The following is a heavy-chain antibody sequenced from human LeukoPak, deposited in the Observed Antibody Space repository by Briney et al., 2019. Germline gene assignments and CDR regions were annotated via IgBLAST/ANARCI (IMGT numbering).Heavy chain of an antibody. CDR3: ARSQIAVGNDY. D-gene: IGHD6-19*01. V-gene: IGHV3-23*01. J-gene: IGHJ4*02. Sequence: GGSLRLSCAASGFTVSSNYMSWVRQAPGKGLEWVSAISGSGGSTYYADSVKGRFTISRDNSKNTLYLQMNSLRAEDTAVYYCARSQIAVGNDYWGQGTLVTVSS. CDR1: GFTVSSNY. CDR2: ISGSGGST.